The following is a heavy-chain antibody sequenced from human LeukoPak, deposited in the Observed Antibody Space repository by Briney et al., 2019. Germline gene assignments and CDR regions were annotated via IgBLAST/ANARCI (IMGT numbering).Heavy chain of an antibody. D-gene: IGHD3-10*01. J-gene: IGHJ6*03. V-gene: IGHV1-2*02. CDR2: INPNSGGT. Sequence: ASVKVSCRASGCTFTGYYMHWVRQAPGQGLEWMGWINPNSGGTNYAQKFQGRVTMTRDTSISTAYVELSRLRSDDTAVYYCARDSPVLLWFGESYNYMDVWGKGTTVTVSS. CDR1: GCTFTGYY. CDR3: ARDSPVLLWFGESYNYMDV.